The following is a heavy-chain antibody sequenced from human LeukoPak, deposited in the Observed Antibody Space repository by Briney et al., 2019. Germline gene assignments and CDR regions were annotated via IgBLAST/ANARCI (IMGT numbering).Heavy chain of an antibody. J-gene: IGHJ4*02. V-gene: IGHV1-2*02. D-gene: IGHD3-9*01. CDR3: ARGYDILTGRTFDY. CDR1: GYTFTGYY. Sequence: ASVKVSCKASGYTFTGYYMHWVRQAPGQGLEWMGWINPNSGGTNYAQKFQGRVTMTRDTSISTAYMEPSRLRSDDTAVYYCARGYDILTGRTFDYWGQGTLVTVSS. CDR2: INPNSGGT.